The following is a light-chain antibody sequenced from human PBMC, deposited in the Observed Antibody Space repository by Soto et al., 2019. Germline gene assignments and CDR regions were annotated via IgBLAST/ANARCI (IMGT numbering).Light chain of an antibody. CDR3: QQYYSYPWT. V-gene: IGKV1-8*01. Sequence: ALPVTHSPSSLSASTGDRVTITCRASQGISSYLAWYQQKPGKAPKLLIYAASTLQSGVPSRFSGSGSGTDFTLTISCLQSEDFATYYCQQYYSYPWTFGQGTKVDIK. CDR1: QGISSY. J-gene: IGKJ1*01. CDR2: AAS.